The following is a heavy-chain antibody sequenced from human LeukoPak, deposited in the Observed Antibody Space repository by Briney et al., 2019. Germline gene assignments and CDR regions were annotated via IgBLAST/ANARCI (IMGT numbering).Heavy chain of an antibody. D-gene: IGHD3-3*01. CDR2: INGEASST. J-gene: IGHJ5*02. V-gene: IGHV3-74*01. Sequence: GGSLRLSCAASGFTFSNYWMHWVRQGQGKGPEWVSRINGEASSTAYADSVRGRFTISRDNAKNTLYLQMHSLRAEDTAVYYCARDIDFWRGVGSSWGQGTLVTVSS. CDR3: ARDIDFWRGVGSS. CDR1: GFTFSNYW.